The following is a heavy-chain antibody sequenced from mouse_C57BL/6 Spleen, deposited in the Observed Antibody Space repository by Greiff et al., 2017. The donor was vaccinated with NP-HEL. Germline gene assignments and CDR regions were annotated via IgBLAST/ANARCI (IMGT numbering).Heavy chain of an antibody. V-gene: IGHV1-80*01. Sequence: QVQLQQSGAELVKPGASVKISCKASGYAFSSYWMNWVKQRPGKGLEWIGQIYPGDGDTNYNGKFKGKATLTADKSSSTAYMQLSSLTSEDSAVYFCARGDYDYPYAMDYWGQGTSVTVSS. CDR2: IYPGDGDT. CDR1: GYAFSSYW. J-gene: IGHJ4*01. D-gene: IGHD2-4*01. CDR3: ARGDYDYPYAMDY.